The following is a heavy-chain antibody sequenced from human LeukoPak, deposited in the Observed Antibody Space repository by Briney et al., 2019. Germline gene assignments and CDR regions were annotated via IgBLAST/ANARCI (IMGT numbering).Heavy chain of an antibody. J-gene: IGHJ4*02. Sequence: PGGSLRLSCAASGITFSSYGMHWVRQAPGKGLEWVAFIRYDGDNKYYADSVKGRFTISRDNSKNTLYLQMNSLRAEDTAIYYCAKDRFNWNYGIVRDYWGQGTLVTVSS. CDR2: IRYDGDNK. D-gene: IGHD1-7*01. CDR1: GITFSSYG. V-gene: IGHV3-30*02. CDR3: AKDRFNWNYGIVRDY.